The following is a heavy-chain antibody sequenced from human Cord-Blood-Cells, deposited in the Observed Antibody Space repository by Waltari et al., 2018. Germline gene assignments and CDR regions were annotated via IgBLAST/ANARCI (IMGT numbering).Heavy chain of an antibody. Sequence: QLQLQESGPGLVKPSETLSLTCTVSGGSISSSSYYWGWIRQPPGKGLEWIGSIYYSGGTYYNPSLNGRVTISVDTSKNQFSLKLSSVTAADTAVYYCARRIVGATTGAFDIWGQGTMVTDSS. CDR3: ARRIVGATTGAFDI. CDR2: IYYSGGT. D-gene: IGHD1-26*01. CDR1: GGSISSSSYY. J-gene: IGHJ3*02. V-gene: IGHV4-39*01.